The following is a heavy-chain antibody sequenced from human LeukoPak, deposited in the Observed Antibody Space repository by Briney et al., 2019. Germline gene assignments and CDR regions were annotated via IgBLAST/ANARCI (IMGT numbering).Heavy chain of an antibody. D-gene: IGHD3-22*01. J-gene: IGHJ4*02. CDR2: IRYDGSNK. CDR1: GFIFNTYV. CDR3: ARAPAHYYDSSDHYYVGESYFDY. V-gene: IGHV3-30*02. Sequence: GGSLRLSCAASGFIFNTYVMHWVRQAPGKGLEWLEFIRYDGSNKNYADSVKGRFTISRDNTKDSLYLQMNSLRAEDTAVYHCARAPAHYYDSSDHYYVGESYFDYWGQGTLVTVSS.